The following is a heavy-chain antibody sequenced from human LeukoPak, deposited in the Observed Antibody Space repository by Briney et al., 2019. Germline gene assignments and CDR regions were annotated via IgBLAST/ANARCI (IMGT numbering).Heavy chain of an antibody. CDR2: INHSGST. Sequence: SETLSLTCAVYGGSFSGYYWSWIRQPPGKGLDWIGEINHSGSTNYNPSLKSRVTISVDTSKNQFSLKLSSVTAADTAVYYCARGPSDYLWGQFDYWGQGTLVTVSS. D-gene: IGHD4/OR15-4a*01. V-gene: IGHV4-34*01. J-gene: IGHJ4*02. CDR3: ARGPSDYLWGQFDY. CDR1: GGSFSGYY.